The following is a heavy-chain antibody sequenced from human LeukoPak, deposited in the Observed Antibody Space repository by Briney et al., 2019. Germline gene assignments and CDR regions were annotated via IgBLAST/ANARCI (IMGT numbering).Heavy chain of an antibody. CDR3: ARMPRGLSLFLGYDY. CDR1: GFTVSDNY. J-gene: IGHJ4*02. D-gene: IGHD2/OR15-2a*01. V-gene: IGHV3-66*01. Sequence: SGGSLRLSCAASGFTVSDNYMSWVRQAPGKGLVWVSVLSSGGSTFYVDSVKDRFTISRDNSKNTLYLQMNSLTAEDTAVYYCARMPRGLSLFLGYDYWGQGTLVTVSS. CDR2: LSSGGST.